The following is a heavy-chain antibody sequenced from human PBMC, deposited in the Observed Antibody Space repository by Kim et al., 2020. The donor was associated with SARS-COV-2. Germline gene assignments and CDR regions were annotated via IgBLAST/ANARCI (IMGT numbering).Heavy chain of an antibody. Sequence: ASVKVSCKASGYTFTSCAMHWVRQAPGQRLEWMGWINAGNGNTKYSQKFQGRVTITRDTSASTAYMELSSLRSEDTAVYYCARGIAAAGTVDYWGQGTLVTVSS. CDR2: INAGNGNT. V-gene: IGHV1-3*01. CDR1: GYTFTSCA. J-gene: IGHJ4*02. D-gene: IGHD6-13*01. CDR3: ARGIAAAGTVDY.